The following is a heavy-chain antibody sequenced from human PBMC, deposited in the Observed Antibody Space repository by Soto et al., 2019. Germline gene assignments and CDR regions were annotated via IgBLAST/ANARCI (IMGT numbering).Heavy chain of an antibody. V-gene: IGHV3-53*01. J-gene: IGHJ4*02. CDR2: IYSGGST. D-gene: IGHD3-10*01. Sequence: XGSLRLSCAAAGFTVSSNYMSWVRQAPGKGLEWVSVIYSGGSTYYADSVKGRFTISRDNSKNTLYLQMNSLRAEDTAVYYCAREKLVRGVITHWGQGTLVTVSS. CDR1: GFTVSSNY. CDR3: AREKLVRGVITH.